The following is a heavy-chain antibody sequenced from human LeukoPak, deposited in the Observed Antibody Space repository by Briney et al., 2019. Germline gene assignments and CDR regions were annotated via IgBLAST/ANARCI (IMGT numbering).Heavy chain of an antibody. CDR3: AKGGGVYYYDSSGYYSYFDY. V-gene: IGHV3-9*01. J-gene: IGHJ4*02. CDR2: ISWNSGSI. Sequence: PGRSLRLSCAASGFTFDDYAMPWVRQAPGKGLEWVSGISWNSGSIGYADSVKGRFTISRDNAKNSLYLQMNSLRAEDTALYYCAKGGGVYYYDSSGYYSYFDYWGQGTLVTVSS. CDR1: GFTFDDYA. D-gene: IGHD3-22*01.